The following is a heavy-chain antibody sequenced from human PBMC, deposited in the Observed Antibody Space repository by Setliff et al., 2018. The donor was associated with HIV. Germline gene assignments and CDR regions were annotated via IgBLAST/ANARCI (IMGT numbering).Heavy chain of an antibody. CDR2: INPNSGNT. Sequence: ASVKVSCKASGYIFTDYYMHWVRQAPGQELGWMGRINPNSGNTNYAQKLQGRVTMTTDTSTSTAYMELRSLRSDDTAVYYCARIGYSGYDFAYGLDYWGQGTLVTVSS. CDR3: ARIGYSGYDFAYGLDY. CDR1: GYIFTDYY. V-gene: IGHV1-2*06. D-gene: IGHD5-12*01. J-gene: IGHJ4*02.